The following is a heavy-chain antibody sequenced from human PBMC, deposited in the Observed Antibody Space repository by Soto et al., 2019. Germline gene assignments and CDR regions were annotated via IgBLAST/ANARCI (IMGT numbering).Heavy chain of an antibody. CDR3: ARDERDSCSGGDCFYFDY. J-gene: IGHJ4*02. CDR2: ISTYNGNK. CDR1: GYTFTSYG. Sequence: GASVKVSCKASGYTFTSYGISWVRQAPGQGLEWLGCISTYNGNKNSAPRLQGRLTLTTDTSTNTAYMELRSLTSGDTAVYYCARDERDSCSGGDCFYFDYWGQGTLVTVSS. V-gene: IGHV1-18*04. D-gene: IGHD2-21*02.